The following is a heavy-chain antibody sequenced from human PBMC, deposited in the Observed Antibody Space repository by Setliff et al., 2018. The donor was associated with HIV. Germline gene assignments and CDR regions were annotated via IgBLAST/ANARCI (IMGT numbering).Heavy chain of an antibody. CDR2: ISAYNGNT. V-gene: IGHV1-18*01. Sequence: ASVKVSCKASGYTFTNYGISWVRQAPGQGLEWMGWISAYNGNTNYAQKLQGRVTMTSDTSISTAYLELSGLTSDDTAIYYCARDRAYCSSGSCYRPLVYYFYYMDVWGTGTTVTVSS. CDR3: ARDRAYCSSGSCYRPLVYYFYYMDV. J-gene: IGHJ6*03. D-gene: IGHD2-15*01. CDR1: GYTFTNYG.